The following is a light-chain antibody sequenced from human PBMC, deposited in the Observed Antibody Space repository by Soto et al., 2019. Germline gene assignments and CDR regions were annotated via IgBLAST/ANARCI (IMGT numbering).Light chain of an antibody. J-gene: IGKJ1*01. Sequence: EIVLTQSPATVSLSPGERATLSCRASQSVSSYLAWYQHKPGQAPRLLIYDASKRATGIPARFSGSGSGTDFTLTISCLDPEDFAVYYCLQRSNWPRTFGQGTKVEI. CDR2: DAS. CDR1: QSVSSY. V-gene: IGKV3-11*01. CDR3: LQRSNWPRT.